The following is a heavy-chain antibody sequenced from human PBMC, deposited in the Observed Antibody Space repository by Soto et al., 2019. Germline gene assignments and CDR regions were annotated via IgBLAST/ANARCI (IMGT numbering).Heavy chain of an antibody. D-gene: IGHD3-22*01. CDR2: ISYHGSNK. V-gene: IGHV3-30*18. J-gene: IGHJ6*02. Sequence: QVQLVESGGGVVQPGRSLRLSCAASGFTFSTYGMHWVRQAPGKGLEWVAVISYHGSNKYYADSVKGRFTIYRDNSKNTLYLQMNSLRVEDTAVYYCAKTWHSVTMIESYYAMDVWGQGTTVTVSS. CDR1: GFTFSTYG. CDR3: AKTWHSVTMIESYYAMDV.